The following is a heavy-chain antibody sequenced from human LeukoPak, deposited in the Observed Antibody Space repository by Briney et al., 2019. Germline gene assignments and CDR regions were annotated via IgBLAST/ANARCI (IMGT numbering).Heavy chain of an antibody. V-gene: IGHV1-2*02. CDR3: ARGDCSGGSCLPDNWFDP. J-gene: IGHJ5*02. CDR1: GYTFTGYY. CDR2: INPNSGGT. Sequence: ASVKVSCKASGYTFTGYYMHWVRQAPGQGLEWMGWINPNSGGTNYAQKFQGRVTMTRDTSISTAYMELSRLRSDDTAVYYCARGDCSGGSCLPDNWFDPWGQGTLVTVSS. D-gene: IGHD2-15*01.